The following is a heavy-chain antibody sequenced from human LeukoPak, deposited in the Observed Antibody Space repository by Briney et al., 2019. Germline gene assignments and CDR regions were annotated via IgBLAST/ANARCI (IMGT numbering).Heavy chain of an antibody. V-gene: IGHV3-23*01. D-gene: IGHD3-9*01. CDR3: AKDATASPYFHWFDN. J-gene: IGHJ4*02. Sequence: GGSLRLSCAASGFTFSSYAMNWVRQAPGKGLEWVASISSGDRTFHAESVKGRFTISRDKSKDTLYLQMNSLRAEDTAVYYCAKDATASPYFHWFDNWGQGTQVIVPS. CDR1: GFTFSSYA. CDR2: ISSGDRT.